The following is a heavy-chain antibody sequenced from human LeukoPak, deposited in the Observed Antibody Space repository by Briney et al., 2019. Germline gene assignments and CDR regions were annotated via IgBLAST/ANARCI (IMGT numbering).Heavy chain of an antibody. V-gene: IGHV1-46*01. Sequence: ASVKVSCKASGYTFSSYLMHWVRRAPGQGLEWMGVVFPGGSNTHYAQRFQGRVTMTGDTSTSTVFMELSSLRSEDTAVYYCAREFGESYYFDFWGQGTLVTVSS. D-gene: IGHD3-10*01. CDR1: GYTFSSYL. CDR3: AREFGESYYFDF. CDR2: VFPGGSNT. J-gene: IGHJ4*02.